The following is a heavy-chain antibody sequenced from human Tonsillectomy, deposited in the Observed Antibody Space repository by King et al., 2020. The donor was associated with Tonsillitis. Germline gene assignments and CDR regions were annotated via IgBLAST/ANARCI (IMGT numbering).Heavy chain of an antibody. CDR1: GFTFSSYE. D-gene: IGHD2-21*01. J-gene: IGHJ4*02. Sequence: VQLVESGGGLVQPGGSLRLSCAASGFTFSSYERNWCRQAPGKRLEGVAYICSSGSTIYYADSVKGRFTISRDNAKKSLYLQMNSLIAEDTAVYYCARDPNLWWCLDYWGQGTLVTVSS. V-gene: IGHV3-48*03. CDR2: ICSSGSTI. CDR3: ARDPNLWWCLDY.